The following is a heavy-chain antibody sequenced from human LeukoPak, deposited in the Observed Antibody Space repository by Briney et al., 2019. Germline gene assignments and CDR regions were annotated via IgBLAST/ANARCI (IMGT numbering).Heavy chain of an antibody. Sequence: PGGSLRHSCAATGFTLSSYGMHKVRQAPGKGLAWVAVISNEGSNKYYAYSVKGRFTNSSDSPKNTLYLQMNSLRAEDTAVYCWAKYRVVVTHFDYCGEGTVVSVSS. CDR2: ISNEGSNK. V-gene: IGHV3-30*18. CDR1: GFTLSSYG. CDR3: AKYRVVVTHFDY. D-gene: IGHD3-22*01. J-gene: IGHJ4*02.